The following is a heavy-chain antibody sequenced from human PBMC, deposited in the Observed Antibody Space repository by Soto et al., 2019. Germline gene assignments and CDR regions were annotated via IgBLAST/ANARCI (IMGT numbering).Heavy chain of an antibody. CDR2: TYHRGST. D-gene: IGHD3-16*01. CDR3: ASDNSNDTRFGY. J-gene: IGHJ4*02. Sequence: PSETLSLTCALSRGSINSGGYSCSWMRQPLGNTLECIGYTYHRGSTYYNPSLKSLVTIPVDKSKNQFSLKLSSMTAADTAGYYGASDNSNDTRFGYWGKESLV. V-gene: IGHV4-30-2*01. CDR1: RGSINSGGYS.